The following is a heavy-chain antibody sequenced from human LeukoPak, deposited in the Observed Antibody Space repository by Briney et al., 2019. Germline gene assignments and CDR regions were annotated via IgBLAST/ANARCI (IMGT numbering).Heavy chain of an antibody. D-gene: IGHD3-22*01. CDR1: GDSVSSNSAA. CDR2: TYYRSKWYN. CDR3: ARFFDYDSSGYHYFDY. V-gene: IGHV6-1*01. J-gene: IGHJ4*02. Sequence: SQTLSLTCAISGDSVSSNSAAWNWIRQSPSRGLEWLGRTYYRSKWYNDYAVSVKSRITINPDTSKNQFSLQLNSVTPEDTAVYYCARFFDYDSSGYHYFDYWGQGTLVTVSS.